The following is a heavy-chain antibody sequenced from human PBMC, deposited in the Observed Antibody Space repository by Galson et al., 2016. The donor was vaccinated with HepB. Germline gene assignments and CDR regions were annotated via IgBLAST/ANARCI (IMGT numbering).Heavy chain of an antibody. D-gene: IGHD6-19*01. CDR1: GFTVSNIY. J-gene: IGHJ5*02. CDR2: IYSGDET. Sequence: SLRLSCAASGFTVSNIYMSWVRQAPGKGLEWVSLIYSGDETVYADSVKGRFTISRDNSKNILYLQMNSLRAEDTAVYYCTRESHYSGRSWGQGTLVTVSS. CDR3: TRESHYSGRS. V-gene: IGHV3-53*01.